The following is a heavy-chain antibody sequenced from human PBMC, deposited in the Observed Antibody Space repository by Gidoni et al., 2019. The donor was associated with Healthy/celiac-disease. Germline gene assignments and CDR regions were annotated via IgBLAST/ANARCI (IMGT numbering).Heavy chain of an antibody. CDR3: ARIAAADDGDFDY. V-gene: IGHV3-33*01. J-gene: IGHJ4*02. CDR1: GFTFSSYG. CDR2: IWYGGSNK. D-gene: IGHD6-13*01. Sequence: QVQLVESGGGVVQPGRSLRLSCAASGFTFSSYGMHWVRQAPGKGLEWVAVIWYGGSNKYYADSVKGRFTISRDNSKNTLYLQMNSLRAEDTAVYYCARIAAADDGDFDYWGQGTLVTVSS.